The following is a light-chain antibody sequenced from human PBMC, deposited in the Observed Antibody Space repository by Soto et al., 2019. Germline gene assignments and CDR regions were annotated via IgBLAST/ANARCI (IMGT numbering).Light chain of an antibody. J-gene: IGKJ3*01. CDR2: GTS. V-gene: IGKV3-20*01. Sequence: EDVLTQSPGTLSLSPGESATLSCRASQSVSGMYLAWYQQKPGQAHRSLIYGTSNRATGIPDRFSGRGSGTDFTLTIRRLEPEDFAMYFWQQYDNSPFTVGPGTKVDSK. CDR3: QQYDNSPFT. CDR1: QSVSGMY.